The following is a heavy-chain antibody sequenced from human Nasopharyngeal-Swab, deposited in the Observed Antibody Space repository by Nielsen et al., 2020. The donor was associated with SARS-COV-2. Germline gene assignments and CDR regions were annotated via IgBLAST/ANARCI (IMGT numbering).Heavy chain of an antibody. CDR1: GFSFSTYW. D-gene: IGHD3-16*02. J-gene: IGHJ6*03. CDR3: ARQGVFVPAYFHQYYMDV. CDR2: IKQDGSEK. Sequence: GESLKISCADSGFSFSTYWMKWGSQAPGKGLEWVANIKQDGSEKYYVDSVKGRFTVFRDNPKNLLYLQVNSLRAEDTAVYCCARQGVFVPAYFHQYYMDVWGKGTTVTVSS. V-gene: IGHV3-7*03.